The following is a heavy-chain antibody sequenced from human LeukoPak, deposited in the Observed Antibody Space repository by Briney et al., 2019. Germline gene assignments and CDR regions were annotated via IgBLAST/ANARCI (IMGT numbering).Heavy chain of an antibody. CDR3: ARVGPWVNPDYYYYMDV. J-gene: IGHJ6*03. V-gene: IGHV3-21*06. CDR1: RFTFSSYS. CDR2: ISSSSSYI. D-gene: IGHD1-14*01. Sequence: GGSLRLSCAASRFTFSSYSMNWARQASGKGLEWVSSISSSSSYIYYADSVKGRFTISRDNAKNSLYLQMNSLRAEDTAVYYCARVGPWVNPDYYYYMDVWGKGTTVTVSS.